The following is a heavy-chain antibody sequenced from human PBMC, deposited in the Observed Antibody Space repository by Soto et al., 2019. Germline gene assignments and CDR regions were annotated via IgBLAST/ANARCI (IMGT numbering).Heavy chain of an antibody. CDR3: ARSGDNYNLLEY. J-gene: IGHJ4*02. D-gene: IGHD1-1*01. V-gene: IGHV3-11*06. Sequence: PGGSLRLSCAASGFTFSDYYMSWIRQAPGKGLEWLSYSSDSGTFTRYADSVKGRFSISRDNAKNSLYLQINSLRGEDTAIYYCARSGDNYNLLEYWGRGTPVAVSS. CDR1: GFTFSDYY. CDR2: SSDSGTFT.